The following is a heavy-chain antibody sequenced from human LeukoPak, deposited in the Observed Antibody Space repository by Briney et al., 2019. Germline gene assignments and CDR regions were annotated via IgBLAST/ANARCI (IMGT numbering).Heavy chain of an antibody. CDR3: ARVKVAVADGWDI. V-gene: IGHV3-21*01. Sequence: GGSLRLSCAASGFTFSSYSMNWVRQAPGKGLEWVSSISSSSSYIYYADSVKGRFTISRDNAKNSLYLQMNSLRAEDTAVYYCARVKVAVADGWDIWGQGTMVTVSS. J-gene: IGHJ3*02. D-gene: IGHD6-19*01. CDR1: GFTFSSYS. CDR2: ISSSSSYI.